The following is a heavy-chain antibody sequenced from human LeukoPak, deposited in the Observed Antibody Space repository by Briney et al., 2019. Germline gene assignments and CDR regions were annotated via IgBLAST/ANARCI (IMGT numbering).Heavy chain of an antibody. Sequence: SETLSLTCTVSGGSISSYYWGWIRQPPGKGLEWIGSIYYSGSTYYNPSLKSRVTISVDTSKNQFSLKLSSVTAADTAVYYCARLPQGDLWFGELGDWYFDLWGRGTLVTVSS. V-gene: IGHV4-39*01. D-gene: IGHD3-10*01. CDR3: ARLPQGDLWFGELGDWYFDL. CDR2: IYYSGST. J-gene: IGHJ2*01. CDR1: GGSISSYY.